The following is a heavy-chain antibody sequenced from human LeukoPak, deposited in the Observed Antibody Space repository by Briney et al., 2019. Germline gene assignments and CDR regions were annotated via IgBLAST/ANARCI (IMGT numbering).Heavy chain of an antibody. Sequence: SVKVSCKASGYTFTSYGISWVRQAPGQGLEWMGGIIPIFGTANYAQRFQGRVTITTDESTSTAYMELSSLRSEDTAVYYCARAHWSGYYTYYFDYWGQGTLVTVSS. D-gene: IGHD3-3*01. CDR1: GYTFTSYG. CDR2: IIPIFGTA. J-gene: IGHJ4*02. CDR3: ARAHWSGYYTYYFDY. V-gene: IGHV1-69*05.